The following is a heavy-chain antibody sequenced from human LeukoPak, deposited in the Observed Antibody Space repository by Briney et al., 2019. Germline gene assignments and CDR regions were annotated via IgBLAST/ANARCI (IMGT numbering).Heavy chain of an antibody. J-gene: IGHJ5*02. CDR1: GDPINMNSYY. V-gene: IGHV4-39*07. CDR2: VYSSGST. Sequence: SETLSLTCSVSGDPINMNSYYWGWIRQTPGKGLEWIGTVYSSGSTYYNPSLKSRVTISVDTSKNQFSLKLSSVTAADTAVYYCARGVHNWNYDGWFDPWGQGTLVTVSS. CDR3: ARGVHNWNYDGWFDP. D-gene: IGHD1-7*01.